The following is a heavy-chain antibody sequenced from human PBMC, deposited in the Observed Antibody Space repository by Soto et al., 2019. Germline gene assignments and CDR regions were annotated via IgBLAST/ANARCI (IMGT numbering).Heavy chain of an antibody. CDR1: GSSFPNYP. J-gene: IGHJ5*02. Sequence: GESLKISCAASGSSFPNYPMHWVRQTPDKGLEWLAVISHDGVTKNSADSVKGRFSISRANSRNRLYLDMNSLRTEDTAMYYCVRGGYSSSWERLDPWGQGTLVTVSS. CDR2: ISHDGVTK. CDR3: VRGGYSSSWERLDP. V-gene: IGHV3-30-3*01. D-gene: IGHD4-4*01.